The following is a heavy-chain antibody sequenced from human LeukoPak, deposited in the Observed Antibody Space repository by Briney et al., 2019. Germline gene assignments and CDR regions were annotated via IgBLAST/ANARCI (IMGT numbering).Heavy chain of an antibody. D-gene: IGHD7-27*01. CDR1: GYTLTELS. CDR3: ATENWGKNWFDP. J-gene: IGHJ5*02. Sequence: ASVTVSCKVSGYTLTELSMHWVRQAPGKGLEWMGGFDPEDGETIYAQKFQGRVTMTEDTSTDTAYMELSSLRSEDTAVYYCATENWGKNWFDPWGQGTLVTVSS. V-gene: IGHV1-24*01. CDR2: FDPEDGET.